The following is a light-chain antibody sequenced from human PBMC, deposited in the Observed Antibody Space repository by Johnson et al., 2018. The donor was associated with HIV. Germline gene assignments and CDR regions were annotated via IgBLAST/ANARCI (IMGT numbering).Light chain of an antibody. CDR1: RSNIGNNY. J-gene: IGLJ1*01. CDR2: DSY. CDR3: GTWDSSLSAYV. V-gene: IGLV1-51*01. Sequence: QSVLTQPPSVSAAPGQKVTISCSGNRSNIGNNYVSWYQQLPGTAPKLLIYDSYSRPSGIPDRFSGSKSGTSATLGITGLQTGDEADYYCGTWDSSLSAYVFGTGTKVTAL.